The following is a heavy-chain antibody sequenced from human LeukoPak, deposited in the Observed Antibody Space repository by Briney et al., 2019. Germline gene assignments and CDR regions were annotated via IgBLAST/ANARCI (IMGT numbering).Heavy chain of an antibody. CDR1: GLTFTHYA. Sequence: PGRSLRLSCAASGLTFTHYAFHWVRQAPGKGLEWVAVISDDGNEKYYADSVKGRFTISRDNAKNSLYLQMNSLRAEDTAVYYCARESGGYYSNYVDYWGQGTLVTVSS. V-gene: IGHV3-30*04. D-gene: IGHD4-11*01. CDR3: ARESGGYYSNYVDY. J-gene: IGHJ4*02. CDR2: ISDDGNEK.